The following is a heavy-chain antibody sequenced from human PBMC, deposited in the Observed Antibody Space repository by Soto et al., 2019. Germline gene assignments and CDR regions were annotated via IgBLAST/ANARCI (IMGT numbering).Heavy chain of an antibody. CDR3: ARVAPSGGSVPRFDP. J-gene: IGHJ5*02. Sequence: QVQLVQSGAEVKEPGASAKVSCKAFGYTFTTYNIHWLRQAPGQGLEWMGWINAGNGNTRSSRKFQGRVTITRDTSATTAYLEVDSLRSEDTAIYYCARVAPSGGSVPRFDPWGQGTLLTVSS. CDR1: GYTFTTYN. V-gene: IGHV1-3*01. CDR2: INAGNGNT. D-gene: IGHD3-10*01.